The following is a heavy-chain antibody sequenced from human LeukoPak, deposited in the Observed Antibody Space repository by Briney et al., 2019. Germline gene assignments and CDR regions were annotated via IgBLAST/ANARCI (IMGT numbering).Heavy chain of an antibody. CDR3: ARYDSSGYYEQY. Sequence: QPGRSLRLSCAASGFTFSSYGMHWVRQAPGKGLEWVSYISSSGSTIYYADSVKGRFTISRDNAKNSLYLQMNSLRAEDTAVYYCARYDSSGYYEQYWGQGTLVTVSS. J-gene: IGHJ4*02. CDR1: GFTFSSYG. D-gene: IGHD3-22*01. V-gene: IGHV3-48*04. CDR2: ISSSGSTI.